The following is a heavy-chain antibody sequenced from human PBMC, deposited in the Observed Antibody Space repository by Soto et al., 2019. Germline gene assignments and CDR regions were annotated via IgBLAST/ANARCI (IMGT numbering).Heavy chain of an antibody. V-gene: IGHV1-69*01. CDR2: IIPIFGTA. CDR1: GGTFSSYA. CDR3: AKRARGWDWYFDP. J-gene: IGHJ2*01. Sequence: QVQLVQSGAEVKKPGSSVKVSCKASGGTFSSYAISWVRQAPGQGLEWMGGIIPIFGTANYAQKFQGSVTITAEESTSTAYLELSSLRTEDTLVYYCAKRARGWDWYFDPWGRGSLVPVSS. D-gene: IGHD6-19*01.